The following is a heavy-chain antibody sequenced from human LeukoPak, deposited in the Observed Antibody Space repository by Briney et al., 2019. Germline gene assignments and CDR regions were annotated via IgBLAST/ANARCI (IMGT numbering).Heavy chain of an antibody. D-gene: IGHD3-22*01. CDR2: IYYSGTT. J-gene: IGHJ4*02. CDR1: GASISSYY. CDR3: ARRSGYYYDSSGFLDY. V-gene: IGHV4-59*08. Sequence: SETLSLTCTVSGASISSYYWSRIRQPPGKGLEWIGYIYYSGTTNYNPSLKSRVTISVDTSKTQFSLKLNSVTAADTAVYYCARRSGYYYDSSGFLDYWGQGTLVTVSS.